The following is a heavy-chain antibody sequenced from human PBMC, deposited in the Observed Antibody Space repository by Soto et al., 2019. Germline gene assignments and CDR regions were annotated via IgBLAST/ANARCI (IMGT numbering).Heavy chain of an antibody. V-gene: IGHV1-18*01. CDR1: GYTFTGYG. D-gene: IGHD1-26*01. CDR3: ARDGWDLGYFQH. Sequence: ASENVSCKAAGYTFTGYGISWVRQAPGQGLEWMGWISAYNGNTNYAQKLQGRVTMTTDTSTSTAYMELRSLRSDDTAVYSCARDGWDLGYFQHWGQRTLVTVSS. J-gene: IGHJ1*01. CDR2: ISAYNGNT.